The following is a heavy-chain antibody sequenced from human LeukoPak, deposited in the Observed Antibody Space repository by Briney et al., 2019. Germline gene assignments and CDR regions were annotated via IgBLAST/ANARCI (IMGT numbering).Heavy chain of an antibody. J-gene: IGHJ4*02. V-gene: IGHV5-51*01. CDR2: IYGGDSDT. Sequence: GESLKISCKGSGYRFSNHWIDWVRQMPGKGLEWMGIIYGGDSDTRYSPSFQGQVTISVDKSISTAYLQWSSLKASDTAMYYCGSRMLEADSPPDFWGQGTLVTVSS. D-gene: IGHD2-8*01. CDR3: GSRMLEADSPPDF. CDR1: GYRFSNHW.